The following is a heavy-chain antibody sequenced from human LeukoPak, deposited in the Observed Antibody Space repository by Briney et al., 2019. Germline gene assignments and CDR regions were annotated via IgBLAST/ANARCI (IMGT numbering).Heavy chain of an antibody. CDR1: GGSITTYY. CDR2: IFYSGST. CDR3: ARVRRITMVRGVIPPTNQYYFYY. D-gene: IGHD3-10*01. V-gene: IGHV4-59*01. J-gene: IGHJ4*02. Sequence: SESLSLTCTVSGGSITTYYWSWIRQPPGKGLEWIAYIFYSGSTNYNPSLKSRVTISLDTSKNQFSLKLSSVTAADTAVYHCARVRRITMVRGVIPPTNQYYFYYWVQGTLVTVSS.